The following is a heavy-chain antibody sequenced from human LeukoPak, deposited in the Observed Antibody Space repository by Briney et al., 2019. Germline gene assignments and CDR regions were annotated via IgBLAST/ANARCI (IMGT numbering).Heavy chain of an antibody. D-gene: IGHD3-10*01. J-gene: IGHJ5*02. CDR3: ARGNVLLWFRELFAGDWFDP. CDR2: INPNSGGT. CDR1: GYTFTGYY. Sequence: ASVKVSCKASGYTFTGYYMHWVRQAPGQGLEWMGWINPNSGGTNYAQKFQGRVTMTRDTSTSTAYMELSRLRSDDTAVYYCARGNVLLWFRELFAGDWFDPWGQGTLVTVSS. V-gene: IGHV1-2*02.